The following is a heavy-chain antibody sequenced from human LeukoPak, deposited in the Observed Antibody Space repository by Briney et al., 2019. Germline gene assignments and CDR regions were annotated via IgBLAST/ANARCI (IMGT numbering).Heavy chain of an antibody. Sequence: ASVKVSCKASGYTFTGYFMHWVRQAPGQGLEWMGWINPNSGGTNYAQKFQGRVTMTGDTSITTAYMELSRLGSDDTAVYYCARDERYDSSGYPFDYWGQGTLVTVS. J-gene: IGHJ4*02. V-gene: IGHV1-2*02. CDR1: GYTFTGYF. D-gene: IGHD3-22*01. CDR2: INPNSGGT. CDR3: ARDERYDSSGYPFDY.